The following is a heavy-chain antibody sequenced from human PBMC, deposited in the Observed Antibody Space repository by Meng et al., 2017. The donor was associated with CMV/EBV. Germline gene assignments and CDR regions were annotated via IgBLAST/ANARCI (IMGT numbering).Heavy chain of an antibody. CDR3: TVRIAVAGTIDY. J-gene: IGHJ4*02. CDR2: IRSKANSYAT. CDR1: GFTFSGSA. D-gene: IGHD6-19*01. V-gene: IGHV3-73*01. Sequence: GGSLRLSCAASGFTFSGSAMHWVRQASGKGLEWVGRIRSKANSYATAYAASVKGRFTISRDDSKNTAYLQMNSLKTEDTAVYYCTVRIAVAGTIDYWGQGTLVTRLL.